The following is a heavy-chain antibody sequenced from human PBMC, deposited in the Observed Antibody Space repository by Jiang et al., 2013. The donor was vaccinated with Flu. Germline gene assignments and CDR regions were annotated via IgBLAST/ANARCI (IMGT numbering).Heavy chain of an antibody. V-gene: IGHV4-59*08. CDR2: IYYSGTT. J-gene: IGHJ4*02. CDR1: GGSISSYY. CDR3: ARHEGGGFHRN. Sequence: GSGLVKPSETLSLTCTVSGGSISSYYWSWFRQPPGKGLEWIGYIYYSGTTNYNPSLKSRVTISVDTSKNQFSLKLSSVSAADTAVYFCARHEGGGFHRNWGQGTLVTVSS.